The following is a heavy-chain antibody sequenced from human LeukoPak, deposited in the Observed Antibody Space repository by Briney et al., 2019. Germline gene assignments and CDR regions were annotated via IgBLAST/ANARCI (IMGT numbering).Heavy chain of an antibody. CDR1: GFTFSSYW. Sequence: GGSLRLSCAVSGFTFSSYWMHWVRQAPGKGLVWVSRINSDGSSTSYADSVKGRFTISRDNAKNTLYLQMNSLRAEDTAVYYCARGDDFWSGYFHGDGGQNWFDPWGQGTLVTVSS. J-gene: IGHJ5*02. CDR3: ARGDDFWSGYFHGDGGQNWFDP. CDR2: INSDGSST. V-gene: IGHV3-74*01. D-gene: IGHD3-3*01.